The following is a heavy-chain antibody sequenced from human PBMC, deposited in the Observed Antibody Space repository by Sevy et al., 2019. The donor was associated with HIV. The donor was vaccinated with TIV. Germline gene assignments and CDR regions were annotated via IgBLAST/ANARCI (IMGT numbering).Heavy chain of an antibody. CDR2: IYYGGST. V-gene: IGHV4-39*01. Sequence: SETLSLTCTVSDVSISSGTNYWGWIRQPPGKGLEWIGSIYYGGSTYYNPSLKSRVTVSADTSTNQFSLKLTSVTVADTAVYYCARQRGGWYEYDASGVWGQGTMVTVSS. J-gene: IGHJ3*01. CDR1: DVSISSGTNY. D-gene: IGHD6-19*01. CDR3: ARQRGGWYEYDASGV.